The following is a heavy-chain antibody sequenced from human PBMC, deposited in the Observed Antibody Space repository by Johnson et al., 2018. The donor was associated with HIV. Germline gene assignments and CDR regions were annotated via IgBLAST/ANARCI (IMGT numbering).Heavy chain of an antibody. Sequence: VQLVESGGGLVQPGGSLRLSCGVSGFTFSDHWMQWVRQAPGKGLEWVSGINWSGGSTGYADSMKGRFTISRDNARTSLYLQMNSLSAEDTALYFCARGKGAAVGLDAFDIWGQGTMVTVSS. J-gene: IGHJ3*02. D-gene: IGHD6-13*01. CDR1: GFTFSDHW. CDR3: ARGKGAAVGLDAFDI. V-gene: IGHV3-20*04. CDR2: INWSGGST.